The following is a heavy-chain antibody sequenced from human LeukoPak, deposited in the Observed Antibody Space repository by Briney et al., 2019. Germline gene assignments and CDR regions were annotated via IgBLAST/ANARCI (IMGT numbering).Heavy chain of an antibody. V-gene: IGHV4-59*12. D-gene: IGHD3-16*02. Sequence: SETLSLTCTVSGGSISSYYWSWIRQPPGKGLEWIGYIYYSGSTNYNPSLKSRVTISVDTSKNQFSLKLSSVTAADTAVYYCARPGRVIRKFAFDIWGQGTMVAVSS. J-gene: IGHJ3*02. CDR2: IYYSGST. CDR3: ARPGRVIRKFAFDI. CDR1: GGSISSYY.